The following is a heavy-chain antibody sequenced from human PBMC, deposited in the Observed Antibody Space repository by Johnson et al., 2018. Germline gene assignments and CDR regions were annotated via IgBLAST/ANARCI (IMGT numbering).Heavy chain of an antibody. CDR2: ISSSGGTI. J-gene: IGHJ6*03. Sequence: QVQLVESGGGLVKPGGSLRLSCAASGFTFSDYSMSWIRQAPGKGLEWVSYISSSGGTIYYADSVKGRFPLSRDNAKNSLYLQMNSLRAEDTAVYYCARLQPESSGWVSYYYYYYMDVWGKGPTVTVSS. CDR3: ARLQPESSGWVSYYYYYYMDV. CDR1: GFTFSDYS. D-gene: IGHD6-19*01. V-gene: IGHV3-11*01.